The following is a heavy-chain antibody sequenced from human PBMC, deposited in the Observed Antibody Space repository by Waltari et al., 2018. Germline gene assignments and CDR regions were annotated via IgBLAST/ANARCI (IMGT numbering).Heavy chain of an antibody. Sequence: QLQLQESGPGLVKPSETLSLTCTVSGGSISSRSYYWGGNHPPPGKGLEWIGSIYYSGSTYYNPSLKSRVTISVDTSKNQFSLKLSSVTAADTAVYYCASIRTIYDSSGYYSFDYWGQGTLVTVSS. CDR3: ASIRTIYDSSGYYSFDY. CDR1: GGSISSRSYY. CDR2: IYYSGST. V-gene: IGHV4-39*01. D-gene: IGHD3-22*01. J-gene: IGHJ4*02.